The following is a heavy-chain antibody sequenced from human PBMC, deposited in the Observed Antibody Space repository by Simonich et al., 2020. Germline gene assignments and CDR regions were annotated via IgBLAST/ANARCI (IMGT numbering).Heavy chain of an antibody. CDR1: GYTFTSYG. V-gene: IGHV1-18*01. Sequence: QVQLVQSGAEVKKPGASVKVSCKASGYTFTSYGISWVRQAPGQGLEWRGRINAYNGNTNDAQKLQGRVTMTTDTSTSTAYMELRSLRSDDTAVYYCARSTTGTTAFDIWGQGTMVTVSS. CDR2: INAYNGNT. D-gene: IGHD1-1*01. J-gene: IGHJ3*02. CDR3: ARSTTGTTAFDI.